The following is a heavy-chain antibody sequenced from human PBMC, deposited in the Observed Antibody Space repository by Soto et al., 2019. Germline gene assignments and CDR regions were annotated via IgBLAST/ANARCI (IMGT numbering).Heavy chain of an antibody. Sequence: QVQLMQSGTEVAKPGASVKVSCKTSGNTVVTFGLSWVRLAPGQRLEWMGWIVGDSGATVYSQKFQVRVTMYSDRSTNTDYMELRSLTSDDSALYYCASVAGYGSGSRRLDPWGQGTLVSVSS. D-gene: IGHD3-10*01. V-gene: IGHV1-18*01. CDR1: GNTVVTFG. CDR2: IVGDSGAT. J-gene: IGHJ5*02. CDR3: ASVAGYGSGSRRLDP.